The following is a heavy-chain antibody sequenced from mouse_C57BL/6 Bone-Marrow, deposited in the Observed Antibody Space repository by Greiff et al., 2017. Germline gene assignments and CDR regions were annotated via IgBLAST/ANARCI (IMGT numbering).Heavy chain of an antibody. Sequence: EVMLVESGGGLVQPGGSLKLSCAASGFTFSDYYMYWVRQTPEKRLEWVAYISNGGGSTYYPDTVKGRFTSSSENAKNTLYLQMSRLKSEDTAMYYCARQEGFAYWGQGTLVTVSA. J-gene: IGHJ3*01. CDR2: ISNGGGST. CDR3: ARQEGFAY. CDR1: GFTFSDYY. V-gene: IGHV5-12*01.